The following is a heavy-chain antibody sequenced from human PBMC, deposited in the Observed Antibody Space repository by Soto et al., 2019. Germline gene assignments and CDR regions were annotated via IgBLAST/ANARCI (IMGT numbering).Heavy chain of an antibody. Sequence: PGGSLRLSCVASGFSFSTYWMHWVRQAPGKGLVWVSRINSDGTTTTYADSVKGRFTISRDNAKNTVYLQMNSLRAEDTAVYYCVRDDVGVGIDYWGLGTLVTVSS. CDR3: VRDDVGVGIDY. J-gene: IGHJ4*02. V-gene: IGHV3-74*03. D-gene: IGHD1-26*01. CDR2: INSDGTTT. CDR1: GFSFSTYW.